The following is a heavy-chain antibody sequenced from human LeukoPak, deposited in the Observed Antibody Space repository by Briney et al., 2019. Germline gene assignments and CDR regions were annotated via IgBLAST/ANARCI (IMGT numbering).Heavy chain of an antibody. J-gene: IGHJ6*02. CDR3: ARDVRAAVAGNPYYYYGMDV. V-gene: IGHV4-59*06. D-gene: IGHD6-19*01. Sequence: SETLSLTCTVSGGSISSYYWSWIRQHPGKGLEWIGYIYYSGSTYYNPSLKSRVTISVDTSKNQFSLKLSSVTAADTAVYYCARDVRAAVAGNPYYYYGMDVWGQGTTVTVSS. CDR2: IYYSGST. CDR1: GGSISSYY.